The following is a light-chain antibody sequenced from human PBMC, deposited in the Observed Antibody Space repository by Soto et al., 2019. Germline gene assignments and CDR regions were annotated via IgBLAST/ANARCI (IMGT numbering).Light chain of an antibody. CDR3: AAWDDSLNGVV. J-gene: IGLJ2*01. CDR2: SNN. V-gene: IGLV1-47*01. CDR1: SSNIGSNY. Sequence: QSVLTQPPSASGTPGQRVTISCSGSSSNIGSNYVYWYHHLPGTAPKLLIDSNNQRPSGVPDRFSGSKSGTSASLAISGLRSEDEADYYCAAWDDSLNGVVFGGGTQLTVL.